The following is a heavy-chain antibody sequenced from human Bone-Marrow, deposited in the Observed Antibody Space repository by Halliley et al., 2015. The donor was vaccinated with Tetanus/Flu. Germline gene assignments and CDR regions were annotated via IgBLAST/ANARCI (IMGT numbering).Heavy chain of an antibody. CDR2: ISGGGHVT. Sequence: SLRLSCAGSDFTISSYSMSWVRQAPGKGLEWVSTISGGGHVTSYADSVKGRFTISRDNSKNTLFLQMNSLRVEDTALYYCAKDQGRIWDHWGQRTLVTVSS. CDR1: DFTISSYS. V-gene: IGHV3-23*01. J-gene: IGHJ4*02. CDR3: AKDQGRIWDH. D-gene: IGHD2-21*01.